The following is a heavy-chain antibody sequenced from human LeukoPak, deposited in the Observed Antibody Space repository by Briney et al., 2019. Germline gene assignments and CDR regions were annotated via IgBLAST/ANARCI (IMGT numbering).Heavy chain of an antibody. Sequence: GGSLRLSCAASGFTFSSYSMNWVRQAPGKGVEWVSSISSSSSYIYYADSVKGGFTISREKAKNSVYMKMNSLRAEDTAVYYCARSLNTAMGSFDYWGQGTLVTVSS. CDR3: ARSLNTAMGSFDY. D-gene: IGHD5-18*01. CDR1: GFTFSSYS. CDR2: ISSSSSYI. J-gene: IGHJ4*02. V-gene: IGHV3-21*01.